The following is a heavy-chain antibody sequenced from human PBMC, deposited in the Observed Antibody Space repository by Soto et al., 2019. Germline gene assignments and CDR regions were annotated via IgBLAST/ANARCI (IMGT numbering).Heavy chain of an antibody. J-gene: IGHJ6*01. CDR2: IVVGSDNT. V-gene: IGHV1-58*02. CDR1: GFTITSSA. Sequence: SVKGSCKTPGFTITSSAIQWVRQARGQRLEWIGWIVVGSDNTNYAQKVQERVTITRDLSTNTIYMDLSGLRSEDTDVYYCAASPSXWQNYYYG. CDR3: AASPSXWQNYYYG.